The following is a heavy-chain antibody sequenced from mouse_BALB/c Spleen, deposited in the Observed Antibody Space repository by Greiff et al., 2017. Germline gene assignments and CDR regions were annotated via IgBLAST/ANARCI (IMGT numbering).Heavy chain of an antibody. J-gene: IGHJ3*01. CDR2: INSNGGST. CDR3: ARDPGSFAY. Sequence: EVKLQESGGGLVQPGGSLKLSCAASGFTFSSYGMSWVRQTPDKRLELVATINSNGGSTYYPDSVKGRFTISRDNAKNTLYLQMSSLKSEDTAMYYCARDPGSFAYWGQGTLVTVSA. CDR1: GFTFSSYG. V-gene: IGHV5-6-3*01.